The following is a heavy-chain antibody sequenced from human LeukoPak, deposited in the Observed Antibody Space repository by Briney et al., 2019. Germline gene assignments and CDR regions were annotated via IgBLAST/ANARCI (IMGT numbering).Heavy chain of an antibody. D-gene: IGHD6-13*01. Sequence: SETLSLTCTVSGVSMSSYYGSWLRQPPGEGVEGVGYIYYSGSNNYNPSLKRRVNISVDTYKKQFSLKQSSVPAADTGVYYCASHGAAAGTFFDYWGQGTLVTVSS. CDR1: GVSMSSYY. J-gene: IGHJ4*02. CDR3: ASHGAAAGTFFDY. CDR2: IYYSGSN. V-gene: IGHV4-59*08.